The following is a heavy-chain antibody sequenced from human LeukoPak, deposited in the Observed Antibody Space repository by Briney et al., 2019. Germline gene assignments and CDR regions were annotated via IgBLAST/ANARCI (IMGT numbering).Heavy chain of an antibody. CDR2: IASDGSST. V-gene: IGHV3-74*01. CDR1: GFTFSSYW. J-gene: IGHJ4*02. D-gene: IGHD4-23*01. Sequence: GGSLRLSCAASGFTFSSYWMNWVRQAPGKGLVWVSRIASDGSSTTYADSVKGRFSISRGNAKNTLYLQMNSLRVEDTAVYYCARGRPHGNDYWGQGTLVAVSS. CDR3: ARGRPHGNDY.